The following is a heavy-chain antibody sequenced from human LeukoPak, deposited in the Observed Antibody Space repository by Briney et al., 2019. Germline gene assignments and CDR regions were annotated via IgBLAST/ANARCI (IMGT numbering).Heavy chain of an antibody. CDR2: VYHSGST. V-gene: IGHV4-38-2*02. CDR1: GYSLSSAYY. Sequence: SETLSLTCTVSGYSLSSAYYWAWIRQPPGKGLEWIGSVYHSGSTYYNPSLKSRVTISVDTSKNQFSLKVNSVTAADTAVYHCATPRSWELSDMAVWGRGTTVTVSS. CDR3: ATPRSWELSDMAV. D-gene: IGHD1-26*01. J-gene: IGHJ6*03.